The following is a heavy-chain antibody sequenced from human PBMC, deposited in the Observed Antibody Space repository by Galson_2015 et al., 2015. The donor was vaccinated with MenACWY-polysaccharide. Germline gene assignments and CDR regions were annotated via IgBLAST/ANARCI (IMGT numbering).Heavy chain of an antibody. Sequence: TLSLTCTVSGGSVSYGVINHWTWIRQHPGKGLEWMGYIHDSGSTYYNPSLKSRLTISPDTSENQFYLDLSSVTAADTAVYYCARGVYCGGACYSGIDSWGQGTLVTVSS. CDR1: GGSVSYGVINH. CDR3: ARGVYCGGACYSGIDS. CDR2: IHDSGST. J-gene: IGHJ4*02. V-gene: IGHV4-31*03. D-gene: IGHD2-21*02.